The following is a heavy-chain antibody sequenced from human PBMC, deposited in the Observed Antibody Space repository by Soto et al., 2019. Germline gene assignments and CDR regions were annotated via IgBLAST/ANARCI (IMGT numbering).Heavy chain of an antibody. Sequence: ASVKVSCRASGYTFTGYYIHWVRQAPGQGLEWMGWISAYNGNTNYAQKLQGRVTMTTDTSTSTAYMELRSLRSDDTAVYYCARALAYVNDDYWGQGTLVTVSS. J-gene: IGHJ4*02. CDR3: ARALAYVNDDY. CDR1: GYTFTGYY. V-gene: IGHV1-18*04. CDR2: ISAYNGNT. D-gene: IGHD3-16*01.